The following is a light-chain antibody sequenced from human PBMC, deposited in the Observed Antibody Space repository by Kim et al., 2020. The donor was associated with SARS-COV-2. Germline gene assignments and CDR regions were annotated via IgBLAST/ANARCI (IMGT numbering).Light chain of an antibody. CDR2: QVS. Sequence: QRASVSLKSSKKLGHSEGNTYLNWDQQRPGAPQKRLIYQVSKRHSGIQDRFSGRGLGTDFPLKSSRVEGGHVGIYFCMQGALGYTFGQEQKL. J-gene: IGKJ2*01. CDR1: KKLGHSEGNTY. CDR3: MQGALGYT. V-gene: IGKV2-30*02.